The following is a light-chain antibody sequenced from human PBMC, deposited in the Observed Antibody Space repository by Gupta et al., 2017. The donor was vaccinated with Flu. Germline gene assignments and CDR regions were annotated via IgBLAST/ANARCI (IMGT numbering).Light chain of an antibody. CDR3: QQYYSTLT. CDR1: QSVLYSSNNKNY. Sequence: DIVMTQSPDSLAVSLGERATINCKSSQSVLYSSNNKNYLAWYQQKPGQPPYLLIYWASIRESGVPDRFSGSGSGTDFTLTISSLQAEDVAVYYCQQYYSTLTFGGGTKVEIK. CDR2: WAS. J-gene: IGKJ4*01. V-gene: IGKV4-1*01.